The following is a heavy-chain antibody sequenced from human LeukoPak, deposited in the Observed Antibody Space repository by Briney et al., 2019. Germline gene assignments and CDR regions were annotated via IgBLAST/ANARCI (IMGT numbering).Heavy chain of an antibody. CDR2: IIPTFGTA. D-gene: IGHD6-6*01. J-gene: IGHJ6*03. CDR1: GGTFSSYA. Sequence: SVKVSCKASGGTFSSYAISWVRQAPGQGLEWMGGIIPTFGTANYAQKFQGRVTITTDESTSTAYMELSSLRSEDTAVYYCARGGAARLRRYYYYYYMDVWGKGTTVTVSS. CDR3: ARGGAARLRRYYYYYYMDV. V-gene: IGHV1-69*05.